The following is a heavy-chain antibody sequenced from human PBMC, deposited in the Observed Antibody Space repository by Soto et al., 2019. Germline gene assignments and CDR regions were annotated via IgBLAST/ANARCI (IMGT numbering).Heavy chain of an antibody. CDR2: IIPIFGTA. V-gene: IGHV1-69*01. J-gene: IGHJ4*02. CDR3: ARDGGRHSGGIDY. Sequence: QVQLVQSGAEVKKPGSSVKVSCKASGGTFSSYSINWVRQAPGQGLEWMGEIIPIFGTANYAQKFQGRVTSTADESTSTAYMELRSLRSADTAVYYCARDGGRHSGGIDYWGQGTLVTVSS. D-gene: IGHD1-26*01. CDR1: GGTFSSYS.